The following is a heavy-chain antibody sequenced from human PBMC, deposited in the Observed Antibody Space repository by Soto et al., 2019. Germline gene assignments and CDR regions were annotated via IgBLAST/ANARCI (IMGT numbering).Heavy chain of an antibody. J-gene: IGHJ4*02. CDR2: ISAYNGNT. V-gene: IGHV1-18*01. D-gene: IGHD2-21*02. Sequence: ASVKVSCKASGYTFTSYGISWVRQAPGQGLEWMGWISAYNGNTNYAQKLQGRVTMTTDTSTSTAYIELRSLRSDDTAVYYCARETAYCGGDCSRDYWGQGTLVTVSS. CDR3: ARETAYCGGDCSRDY. CDR1: GYTFTSYG.